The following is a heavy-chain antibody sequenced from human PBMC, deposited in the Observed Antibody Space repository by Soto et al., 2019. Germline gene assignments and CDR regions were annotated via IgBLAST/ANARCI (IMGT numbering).Heavy chain of an antibody. CDR1: GGSISSYD. J-gene: IGHJ4*02. CDR3: ARSYYDILTGYSLGY. V-gene: IGHV4-59*01. Sequence: SETLSLTGTVSGGSISSYDCSWIRQPPGKGLEWIGYIYYSGRTNYNPSLKSRVTISVDTSKNQFSLKLSSVTAADTDVYYCARSYYDILTGYSLGYLGQGTLVTVSS. D-gene: IGHD3-9*01. CDR2: IYYSGRT.